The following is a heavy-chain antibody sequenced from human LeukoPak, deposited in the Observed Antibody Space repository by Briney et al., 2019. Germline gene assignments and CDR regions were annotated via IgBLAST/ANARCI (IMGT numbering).Heavy chain of an antibody. CDR3: ARSHCNGWCTWGFDY. CDR2: IYWNDDE. V-gene: IGHV2-5*01. J-gene: IGHJ4*02. Sequence: VSGPTLVNPTQTLTLTCTFSGFSLSTSGVGVGWIRQPPGKALEWLALIYWNDDERYSPSLKSRLTITKDTSKNQVVLTMTSLDPMDTATYFCARSHCNGWCTWGFDYWGQGTLVTVSS. D-gene: IGHD6-19*01. CDR1: GFSLSTSGVG.